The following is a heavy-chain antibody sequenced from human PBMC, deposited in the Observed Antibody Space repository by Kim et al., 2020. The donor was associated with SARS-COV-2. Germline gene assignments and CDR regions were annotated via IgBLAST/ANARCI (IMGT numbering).Heavy chain of an antibody. CDR2: INHSGST. J-gene: IGHJ3*02. D-gene: IGHD3-9*01. CDR3: ASQLRYFDGLLPYDAFDI. V-gene: IGHV4-34*01. CDR1: GGSFSGYY. Sequence: SETLSLTCAVYGGSFSGYYWSWIRQPPGKGLEWIGEINHSGSTNYNPSLKSRVTISVDTSKNQFSLKLSSVTAADTAVYYCASQLRYFDGLLPYDAFDIWGQGTMVTVSS.